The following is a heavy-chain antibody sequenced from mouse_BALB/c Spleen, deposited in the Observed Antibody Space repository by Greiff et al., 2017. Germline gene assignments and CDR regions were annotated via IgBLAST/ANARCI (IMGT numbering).Heavy chain of an antibody. Sequence: VQLQQSGPELVRPGVSVKISCKGSSYTFTDYAMHWVKQSHAKSLEWIGVISTYYGNTNYNQKFKGKATMTVDKSSSTAYMELARLTSGDSAVYYCARGVWDYAMDYWGQGTSVTVSS. CDR2: ISTYYGNT. V-gene: IGHV1-67*01. CDR3: ARGVWDYAMDY. D-gene: IGHD2-10*02. J-gene: IGHJ4*01. CDR1: SYTFTDYA.